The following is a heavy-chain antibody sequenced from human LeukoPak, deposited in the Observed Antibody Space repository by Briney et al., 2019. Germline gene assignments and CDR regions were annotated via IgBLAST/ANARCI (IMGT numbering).Heavy chain of an antibody. Sequence: PGGSLRLSCAASGFTFSSYSMNWVRQAPGKGLEWVSYISSSSSSIYYVDSVKGRFTISRDNAKNSLYLQVNSLRDEDTAVYYCARGRAGYYYDYWGQGTLVTVSS. CDR3: ARGRAGYYYDY. CDR2: ISSSSSSI. J-gene: IGHJ4*02. CDR1: GFTFSSYS. D-gene: IGHD6-13*01. V-gene: IGHV3-48*02.